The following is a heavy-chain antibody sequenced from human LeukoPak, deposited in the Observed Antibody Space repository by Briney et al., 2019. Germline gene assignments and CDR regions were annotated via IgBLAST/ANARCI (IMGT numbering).Heavy chain of an antibody. CDR3: ARVGVLSSSWLLY. J-gene: IGHJ4*02. D-gene: IGHD6-13*01. CDR2: VSSRAGTI. CDR1: GFTFSSYG. Sequence: PGGSLRLSCAASGFTFSSYGMHWVRQAPGKGLEWVSSVSSRAGTIYYADSVKGRFTISRDNAKNSLYVQMNSLTAEDTAVYYCARVGVLSSSWLLYWGQGTLVTVSS. V-gene: IGHV3-48*04.